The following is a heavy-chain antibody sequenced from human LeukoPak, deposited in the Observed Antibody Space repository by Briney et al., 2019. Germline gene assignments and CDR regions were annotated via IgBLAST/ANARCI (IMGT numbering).Heavy chain of an antibody. CDR3: AKYYYGSGRYYGMDV. D-gene: IGHD3-10*01. CDR1: GFTFSSNS. V-gene: IGHV3-21*01. CDR2: ISSTSNYI. Sequence: GGSLRLSCAASGFTFSSNSMNWVRQAPGKGLEWVSSISSTSNYIYYADSVKGRFTISRDNAKNSLHLQMNSLRAEDTAVYYCAKYYYGSGRYYGMDVWGKGTTVTVSS. J-gene: IGHJ6*04.